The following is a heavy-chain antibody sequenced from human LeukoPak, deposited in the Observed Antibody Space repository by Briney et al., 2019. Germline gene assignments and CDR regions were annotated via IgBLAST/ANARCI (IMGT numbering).Heavy chain of an antibody. CDR2: IYYSGST. J-gene: IGHJ4*02. CDR1: RGSISSYY. CDR3: PRHGDLLRTTVVNRHFDY. V-gene: IGHV4-59*08. Sequence: SETLSLTCTVSRGSISSYYWSWLRQPPGKGLEWIGYIYYSGSTNYNPSLKSRVTISVDTSKNQFSLKLSSVTAADTAVYYCPRHGDLLRTTVVNRHFDYWGQGTLVTVSS. D-gene: IGHD4-23*01.